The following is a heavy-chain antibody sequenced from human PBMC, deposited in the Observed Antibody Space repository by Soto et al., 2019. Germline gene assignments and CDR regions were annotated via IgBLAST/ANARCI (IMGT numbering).Heavy chain of an antibody. CDR1: GGSISSSSYY. CDR3: ARSIAAGLDY. Sequence: SETLSLTCTVSGGSISSSSYYWGWIRQPPGKGLEWIGSIYYSGSTYYNPSLKSRVTISVDTSKNQFSLKLSSVTAAGTAVYYCARSIAAGLDYWGQGTLVTVSS. D-gene: IGHD6-13*01. CDR2: IYYSGST. V-gene: IGHV4-39*01. J-gene: IGHJ4*02.